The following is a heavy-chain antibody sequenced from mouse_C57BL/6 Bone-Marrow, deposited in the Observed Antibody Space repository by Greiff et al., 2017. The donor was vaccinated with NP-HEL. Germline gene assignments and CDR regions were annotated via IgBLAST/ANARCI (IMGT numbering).Heavy chain of an antibody. CDR1: GYTFTDYN. D-gene: IGHD2-4*01. CDR3: ARRGSTMITTRYAMDY. V-gene: IGHV1-18*01. Sequence: EVKLVESGPELVKPGASVKIPCKASGYTFTDYNMDWVKQSHGKSLEWIGAINPNNGGTIYNQKFKGKATLTVDKSSSTAYMELRSLTSEDTAVYYCARRGSTMITTRYAMDYWGQGTSVTVSS. J-gene: IGHJ4*01. CDR2: INPNNGGT.